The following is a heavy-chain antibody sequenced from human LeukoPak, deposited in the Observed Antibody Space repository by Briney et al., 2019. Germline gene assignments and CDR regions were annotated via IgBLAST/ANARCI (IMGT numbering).Heavy chain of an antibody. V-gene: IGHV1-18*01. CDR3: ARSTRSGGFDP. J-gene: IGHJ5*02. Sequence: ASVKVSCKTSGYRFITFGINWVRQAPGQGLEWMGWINPYNGNRYYAKKIQGRFNMTTDTSTSTAYMELRSLRSDDTAVYYCARSTRSGGFDPWGQGTLVTVSS. CDR2: INPYNGNR. CDR1: GYRFITFG. D-gene: IGHD2/OR15-2a*01.